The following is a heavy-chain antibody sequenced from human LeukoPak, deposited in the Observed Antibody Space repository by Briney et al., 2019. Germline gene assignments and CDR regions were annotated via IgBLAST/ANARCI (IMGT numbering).Heavy chain of an antibody. Sequence: SETLSLTCTVSGGSINSSSYYWGWIRQPPGKGLEWIGSIYYSGSTYYNPSLKSRVTISVDTSKNQFSLNLSSVTAADTAVYYCARLYYDSSGYYQLCYFDYWGQGTLVTVSS. CDR3: ARLYYDSSGYYQLCYFDY. J-gene: IGHJ4*02. CDR1: GGSINSSSYY. V-gene: IGHV4-39*01. D-gene: IGHD3-22*01. CDR2: IYYSGST.